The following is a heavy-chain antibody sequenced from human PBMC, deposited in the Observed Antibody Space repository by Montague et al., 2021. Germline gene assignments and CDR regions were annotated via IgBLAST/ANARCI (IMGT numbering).Heavy chain of an antibody. CDR2: IYYSANT. CDR3: ARGDCDGDCYTFDP. D-gene: IGHD2-21*02. Sequence: SETLSLTCTVSGASINSSPYYWGWIRQPPGKGLEWIGSIYYSANTYYNPSLKSRLSISVDTTKNQFSLRLTSVTAADTAVYHCARGDCDGDCYTFDPWGQGTLVTVSS. V-gene: IGHV4-39*01. CDR1: GASINSSPYY. J-gene: IGHJ5*02.